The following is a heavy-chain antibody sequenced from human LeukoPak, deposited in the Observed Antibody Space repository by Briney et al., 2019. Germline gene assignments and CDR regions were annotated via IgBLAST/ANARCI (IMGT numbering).Heavy chain of an antibody. D-gene: IGHD3-22*01. CDR3: ARDQGGYDSSGYYSEAFDI. CDR2: IYYSGST. CDR1: GGSISSSSYY. V-gene: IGHV4-39*07. J-gene: IGHJ3*02. Sequence: PSETLSLTCTVSGGSISSSSYYWGWIRQPPGKGLEWIGSIYYSGSTYYNPSLKSRVTISVDTSKNQFSLKLSSVTAADTAVYYCARDQGGYDSSGYYSEAFDIWGQGTMVTVSS.